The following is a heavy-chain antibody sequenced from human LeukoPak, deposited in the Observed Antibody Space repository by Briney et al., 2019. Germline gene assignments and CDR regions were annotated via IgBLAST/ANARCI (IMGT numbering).Heavy chain of an antibody. D-gene: IGHD4-23*01. CDR2: LRSDGGSS. CDR3: VRDLDLGGYSSFVS. V-gene: IGHV3-74*01. Sequence: GGSLRHSCAASGFTFSTYFWMHWVRQAPGKGLVWVSRLRSDGGSSAYADFVRGRFTVSRDNAKNTLYLQMNSLRAEDTAVYYCVRDLDLGGYSSFVSWGQGTLVTVSS. J-gene: IGHJ4*02. CDR1: GFTFSTYFW.